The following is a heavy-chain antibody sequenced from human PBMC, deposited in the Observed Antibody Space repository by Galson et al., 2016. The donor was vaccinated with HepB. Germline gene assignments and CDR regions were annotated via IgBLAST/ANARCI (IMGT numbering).Heavy chain of an antibody. CDR2: TYYRSNWHN. Sequence: CAISGDSVSSDTAAWNWIRQSPSRGLEWLGRTYYRSNWHNDYAVSVKSRISINPDTSKNQFSLQLNSVTPEDTAVYYCARSYLLGRGFGWWGQGTLVTVSS. V-gene: IGHV6-1*01. D-gene: IGHD7-27*01. CDR3: ARSYLLGRGFGW. CDR1: GDSVSSDTAA. J-gene: IGHJ4*02.